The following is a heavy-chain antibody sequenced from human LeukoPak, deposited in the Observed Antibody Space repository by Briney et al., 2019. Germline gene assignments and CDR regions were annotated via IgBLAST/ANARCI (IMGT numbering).Heavy chain of an antibody. CDR2: LNPSDGDT. Sequence: ASVKVSCKASGHTFTSNFVHWVRQASGQGLEWMAVLNPSDGDTTYAQKFQGRITMTRDTSTGTVYMELSSLRSEDTAVYYCAGETDAFDYWGQGTLVTVSS. CDR3: AGETDAFDY. V-gene: IGHV1-46*03. CDR1: GHTFTSNF. J-gene: IGHJ4*02.